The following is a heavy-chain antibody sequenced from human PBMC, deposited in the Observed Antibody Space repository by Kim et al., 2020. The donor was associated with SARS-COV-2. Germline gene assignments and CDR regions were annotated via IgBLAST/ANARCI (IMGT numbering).Heavy chain of an antibody. D-gene: IGHD2-21*02. CDR2: IWYDGSNK. J-gene: IGHJ4*02. V-gene: IGHV3-33*06. CDR1: GFTFSSYG. CDR3: AKDPCGGDCYGFFDY. Sequence: GGSLRLSCAASGFTFSSYGMHWVRQAPGKGLEWVAVIWYDGSNKYYADSVKGRFTISRDNSKNTLYLQMNSLRAEDTAVYYCAKDPCGGDCYGFFDYWGQGTLVTVSS.